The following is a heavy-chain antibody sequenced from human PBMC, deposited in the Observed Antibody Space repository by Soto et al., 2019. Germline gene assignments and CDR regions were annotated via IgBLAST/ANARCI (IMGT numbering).Heavy chain of an antibody. J-gene: IGHJ3*02. V-gene: IGHV4-59*01. CDR3: ARTGVGNAFDI. CDR2: IYYNGST. D-gene: IGHD2-8*01. Sequence: SETLSLTCTVSGGSISSYYWSWIRQPPGKGLEWIGYIYYNGSTNYNPSLKSRVTISVDTSKNQFSLKLSSVTAADTAVYYCARTGVGNAFDIWGQGTMVTVSS. CDR1: GGSISSYY.